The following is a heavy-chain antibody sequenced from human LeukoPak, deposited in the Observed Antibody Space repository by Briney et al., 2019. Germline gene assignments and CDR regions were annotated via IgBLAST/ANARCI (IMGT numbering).Heavy chain of an antibody. CDR2: INHSGST. CDR1: GGSFSGYY. CDR3: ARGYGPTFDY. J-gene: IGHJ4*02. V-gene: IGHV4-34*01. D-gene: IGHD4-17*01. Sequence: SETLSLTCAVYGGSFSGYYWSWNRQPPGKGLEWIGEINHSGSTNYNPSLKSRVTISVDTSKNQFSLKLSSVTAADTAVYYCARGYGPTFDYWGQGTLVTVSS.